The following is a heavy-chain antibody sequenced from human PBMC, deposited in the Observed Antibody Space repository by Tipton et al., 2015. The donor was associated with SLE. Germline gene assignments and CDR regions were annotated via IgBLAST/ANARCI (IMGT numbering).Heavy chain of an antibody. J-gene: IGHJ2*01. CDR3: ARRTPGAYSSVWYRYWYFDL. D-gene: IGHD6-19*01. CDR2: VYYSGST. Sequence: TLSLTCTVSGDSISSSGCYWGWIRQSPMKGLEWIGSVYYSGSTNYNPSPKSRVTISVDTSKNQFSRKLSSVTAADTAVYYFARRTPGAYSSVWYRYWYFDLWGRGTLVTVSS. V-gene: IGHV4-39*07. CDR1: GDSISSSGCY.